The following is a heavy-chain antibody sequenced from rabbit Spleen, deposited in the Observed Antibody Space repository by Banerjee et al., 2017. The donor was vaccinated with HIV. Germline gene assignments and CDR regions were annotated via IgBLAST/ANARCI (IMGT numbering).Heavy chain of an antibody. CDR1: GFDFSKYW. V-gene: IGHV1S45*01. D-gene: IGHD1-1*01. CDR3: ARDTSSSFSSYGMDL. Sequence: EQLEESGGDLVKPEGSLTLSCKASGFDFSKYWMCWVRQAPGKGLEWIGITYAAKGSTDYASWVNGRFTISKTSSTTVTLQMTSLTVADTATYFCARDTSSSFSSYGMDLWGQGTLVTVS. J-gene: IGHJ6*01. CDR2: TYAAKGST.